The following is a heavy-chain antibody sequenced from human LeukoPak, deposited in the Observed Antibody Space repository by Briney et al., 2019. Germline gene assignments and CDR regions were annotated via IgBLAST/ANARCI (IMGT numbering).Heavy chain of an antibody. D-gene: IGHD1-26*01. V-gene: IGHV3-30*18. CDR1: GFTFSIVG. J-gene: IGHJ4*02. CDR3: AKDRASGFQDY. CDR2: ISYDGVKK. Sequence: GGSLRLSCAGFGFTFSIVGMHWVRHAPGKGLEGVAVISYDGVKKYYALSVKGRLTISREQSKHTVSLEMNSVRAEDTAVYYCAKDRASGFQDYWGQGTPVTVAS.